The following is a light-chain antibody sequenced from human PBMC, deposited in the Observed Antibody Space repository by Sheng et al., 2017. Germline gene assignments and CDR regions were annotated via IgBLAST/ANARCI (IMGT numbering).Light chain of an antibody. CDR1: QSVSSN. J-gene: IGKJ1*01. Sequence: EIVMTQSPATLSVSPGERATLSCRASQSVSSNLAWYRQRPGQAPRLLIYGASTRATAIPARFSGSGSGTDFTLTISSLQSEDFAVYYCQQYNNWPRTFGQGTKVEIK. V-gene: IGKV3-15*01. CDR2: GAS. CDR3: QQYNNWPRT.